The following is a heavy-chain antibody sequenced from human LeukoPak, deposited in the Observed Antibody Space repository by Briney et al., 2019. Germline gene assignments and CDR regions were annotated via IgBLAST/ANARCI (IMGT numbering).Heavy chain of an antibody. D-gene: IGHD1-7*01. CDR3: ARVNWNYVGVFDY. CDR1: GFTFSSYW. Sequence: KSGGSLRLSCAASGFTFSSYWMHWVRQAPGKGLEWVSSISSSSSYIYCADSVKGRFTISRDNAKNSLYLQMNSLRAEDTAVYYCARVNWNYVGVFDYWGQGTLVTVSS. CDR2: ISSSSSYI. J-gene: IGHJ4*02. V-gene: IGHV3-21*01.